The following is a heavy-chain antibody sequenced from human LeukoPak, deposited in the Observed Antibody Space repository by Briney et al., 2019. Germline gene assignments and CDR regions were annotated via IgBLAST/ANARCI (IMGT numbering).Heavy chain of an antibody. CDR2: INPNSSGT. Sequence: VASVKVSCKASGYTFTGYYMHWVRQAPGQGLEWMGWINPNSSGTNYAQKFQGRVTMTRDTSISTAYMELSRLRSDDTTVYYCARGEDTEMATVWGQGTLVTVSS. J-gene: IGHJ4*02. D-gene: IGHD5-24*01. CDR3: ARGEDTEMATV. V-gene: IGHV1-2*02. CDR1: GYTFTGYY.